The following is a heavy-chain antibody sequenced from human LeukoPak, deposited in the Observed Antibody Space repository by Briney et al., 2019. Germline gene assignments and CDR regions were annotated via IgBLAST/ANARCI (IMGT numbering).Heavy chain of an antibody. D-gene: IGHD4-17*01. V-gene: IGHV3-23*01. Sequence: GGSLRLSCAASGFTFSNYAMSWVRQAPGKGLEWVSAISGSGGSTYYADSVKGRFTISRDTSKSTLYLQMNSLRVEDTAVYYCAKDRGNDYGDQLDLWGRGTLVTVSS. J-gene: IGHJ2*01. CDR2: ISGSGGST. CDR3: AKDRGNDYGDQLDL. CDR1: GFTFSNYA.